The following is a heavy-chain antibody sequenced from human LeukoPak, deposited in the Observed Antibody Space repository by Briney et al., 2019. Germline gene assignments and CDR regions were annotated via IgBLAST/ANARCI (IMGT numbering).Heavy chain of an antibody. CDR2: IRGRGYSA. CDR3: AKXAKTPEGGSGXXXWFXX. D-gene: IGHD3-3*01. CDR1: GFTFSNSD. J-gene: IGHJ5*02. Sequence: GGSLRLSCTASGFTFSNSDMNWVRQAPGKGLEWVSSIRGRGYSAEYTDSVKGRFTISRDNSRNTLYLQLNSLRAEDTALYYCAKXAKTPEGGSGXXXWFXXXGQGT. V-gene: IGHV3-23*01.